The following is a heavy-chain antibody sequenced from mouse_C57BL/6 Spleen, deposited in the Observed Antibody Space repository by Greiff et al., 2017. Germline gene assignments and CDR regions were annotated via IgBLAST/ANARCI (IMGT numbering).Heavy chain of an antibody. J-gene: IGHJ2*01. CDR3: ARDAPYYYGSSCFDD. Sequence: QVHVKQSGAELVRPGASVKLSCKASGYTFTDYYINWVKQRPGQGLEWIARIYPGSGNTYYNEKFKGKATLTAEKSSSTAYMQLSSLTSEDSAVYVCARDAPYYYGSSCFDDWGQGTTLTVSS. CDR2: IYPGSGNT. CDR1: GYTFTDYY. D-gene: IGHD1-1*01. V-gene: IGHV1-76*01.